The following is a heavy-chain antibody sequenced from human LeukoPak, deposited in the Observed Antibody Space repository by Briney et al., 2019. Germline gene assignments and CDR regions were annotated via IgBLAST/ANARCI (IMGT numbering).Heavy chain of an antibody. V-gene: IGHV1-69*04. D-gene: IGHD3-22*01. CDR2: IIPILGIA. CDR3: ARDSTYYYDSSGYYEYYFDY. Sequence: ASVKVSCKASGGTFSSYAISWVRQAPGQGLEWMGRIIPILGIANYAQKFQGRVTITADESTSTAYMELSSLRSEDTAVYYCARDSTYYYDSSGYYEYYFDYWGQGTLVTVSS. CDR1: GGTFSSYA. J-gene: IGHJ4*02.